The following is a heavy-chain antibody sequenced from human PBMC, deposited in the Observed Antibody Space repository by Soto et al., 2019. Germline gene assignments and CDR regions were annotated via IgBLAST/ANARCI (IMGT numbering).Heavy chain of an antibody. V-gene: IGHV4-30-4*01. CDR3: ARASFLEWLQPPAFNY. CDR1: DRSISSDDYY. CDR2: IYYSGST. Sequence: TLSVNCTVSDRSISSDDYYWCWMRQPQGKGLEWIGYIYYSGSTYYNPSLKSRVTISVDTSKNQFSLKLSSVTAADTAVYYCARASFLEWLQPPAFNYWGQGTLVTGSS. D-gene: IGHD3-3*02. J-gene: IGHJ4*02.